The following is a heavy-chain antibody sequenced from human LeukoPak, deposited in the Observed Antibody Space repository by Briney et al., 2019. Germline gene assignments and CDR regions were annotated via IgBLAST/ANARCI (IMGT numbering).Heavy chain of an antibody. CDR3: ASSSVIRFLDV. CDR1: GFTFSSYS. CDR2: IYSGGST. J-gene: IGHJ6*02. D-gene: IGHD3-3*01. Sequence: GGSLRLSCAASGFTFSSYSMNWVRQAPGKGLEWVSVIYSGGSTYYSDSVKGRFTISRDNSKNTLYLQMNSLRAEDTAVYYCASSSVIRFLDVWGQGTTVTVSS. V-gene: IGHV3-53*01.